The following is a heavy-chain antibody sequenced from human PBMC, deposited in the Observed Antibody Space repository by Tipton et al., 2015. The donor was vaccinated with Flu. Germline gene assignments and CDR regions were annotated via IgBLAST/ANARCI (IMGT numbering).Heavy chain of an antibody. J-gene: IGHJ4*02. Sequence: LRLSCTVSGGSISSGGYYWSWIRQHPGKGLEWIGYIYYSGSTYYNPSLKRRVTISVDTSKNQFSLKLSSVTATDTAVYYCARATLYYYGSATSYYFDYWGQGTLVTVSA. CDR1: GGSISSGGYY. CDR3: ARATLYYYGSATSYYFDY. V-gene: IGHV4-31*03. CDR2: IYYSGST. D-gene: IGHD3-10*01.